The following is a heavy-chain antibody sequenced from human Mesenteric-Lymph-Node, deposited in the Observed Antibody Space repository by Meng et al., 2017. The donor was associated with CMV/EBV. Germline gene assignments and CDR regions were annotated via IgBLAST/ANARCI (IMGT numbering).Heavy chain of an antibody. J-gene: IGHJ5*02. V-gene: IGHV4-30-4*08. D-gene: IGHD6-19*01. CDR1: GDSITSDDYY. CDR2: IYYTGST. CDR3: ARWREFYSSGWSTWFDP. Sequence: SETLSLTCTVSGDSITSDDYYWSWIRQPPGKGLEWIGYIYYTGSTYYNPSLESRITISIDTSKDQFSLRLNSVTAADTAVYYCARWREFYSSGWSTWFDPWGQGIQVTVSS.